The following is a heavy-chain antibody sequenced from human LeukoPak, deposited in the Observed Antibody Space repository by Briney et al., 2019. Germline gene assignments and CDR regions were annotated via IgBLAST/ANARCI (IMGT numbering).Heavy chain of an antibody. J-gene: IGHJ4*02. CDR3: ARDQDLRYSSGWYRSFDY. CDR2: TSYDGSNK. V-gene: IGHV3-30-3*01. Sequence: GRSLRLSCAASGFTFSSYAMHWVRQAPGKGLEWVAVTSYDGSNKYYADSVKGRFTISRDNSKNTLYLQMNSLRAEDTAVYYCARDQDLRYSSGWYRSFDYWGQGTLVTVSS. D-gene: IGHD6-19*01. CDR1: GFTFSSYA.